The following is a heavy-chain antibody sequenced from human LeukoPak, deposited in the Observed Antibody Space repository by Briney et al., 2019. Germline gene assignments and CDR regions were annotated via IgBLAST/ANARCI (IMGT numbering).Heavy chain of an antibody. V-gene: IGHV3-53*01. D-gene: IGHD5-12*01. Sequence: GGSLRLSCAASGFTVSSNYMSWVRQAPGKGLEWVSVIYSGGSTYYADSVKGRFTISRDNSQNTLYLQMNTLGAEDTAVYYCAKALSGYHFDYWGQGTLVTVSA. CDR1: GFTVSSNY. CDR3: AKALSGYHFDY. J-gene: IGHJ4*02. CDR2: IYSGGST.